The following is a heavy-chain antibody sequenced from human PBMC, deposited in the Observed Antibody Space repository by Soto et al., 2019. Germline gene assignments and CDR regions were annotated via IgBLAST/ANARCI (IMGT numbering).Heavy chain of an antibody. V-gene: IGHV3-23*01. J-gene: IGHJ4*02. Sequence: EVQLLESGGGLVQPGGSLRLSCAASRFTFNNYAMSWVRQAPGKGLEWVSGISSTGDRTNYADSVKGRFTISRDNSKNTLYQQMNSLRDEDTAVYYCAKDYTCSGGSCYLFDYWGQGTLVTVSS. CDR1: RFTFNNYA. CDR3: AKDYTCSGGSCYLFDY. D-gene: IGHD2-15*01. CDR2: ISSTGDRT.